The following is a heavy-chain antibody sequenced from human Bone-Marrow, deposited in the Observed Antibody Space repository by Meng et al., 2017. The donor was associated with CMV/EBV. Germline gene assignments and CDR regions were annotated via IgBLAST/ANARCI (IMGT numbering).Heavy chain of an antibody. J-gene: IGHJ6*02. CDR1: GFTFTNYA. CDR3: AKDRSSSSPYYYFGMDV. Sequence: GGSLRLSCAASGFTFTNYAMSWVRQAPGQGLEWVSAISGSGTSTYYADSVKGRFTISRDNSKNTLFLQMNSLRAEDTALFYCAKDRSSSSPYYYFGMDVWGQGTTVTVSS. V-gene: IGHV3-23*01. CDR2: ISGSGTST. D-gene: IGHD6-13*01.